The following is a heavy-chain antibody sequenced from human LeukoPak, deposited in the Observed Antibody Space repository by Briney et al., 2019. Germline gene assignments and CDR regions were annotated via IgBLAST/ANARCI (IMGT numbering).Heavy chain of an antibody. CDR1: GGTFSSYA. CDR2: IIPVLGIA. J-gene: IGHJ6*02. CDR3: ASGYSSGWSTEDYYYGMDV. Sequence: GSSVKVSCKASGGTFSSYAISWVRQAPGQGLEWMGRIIPVLGIANYAQKFQGRVTITADKSTSTAYMELSSLRSEDTAVYYCASGYSSGWSTEDYYYGMDVWGQGTTVTVSS. V-gene: IGHV1-69*04. D-gene: IGHD6-19*01.